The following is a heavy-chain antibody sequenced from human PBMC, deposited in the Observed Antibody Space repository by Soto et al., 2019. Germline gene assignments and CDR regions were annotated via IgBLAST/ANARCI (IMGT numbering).Heavy chain of an antibody. CDR1: GGTFSSYA. V-gene: IGHV1-69*13. D-gene: IGHD2-2*02. Sequence: ASVKVSCKASGGTFSSYAISWVRQAPGQGLEWMGGIIPIFGTANYAQKFQGRFTITADASTSTPYMELSSLRSEDTAVYYFEEGYCSSTSCYRPYYYYGMDVWGQGTTVTVSS. CDR3: EEGYCSSTSCYRPYYYYGMDV. CDR2: IIPIFGTA. J-gene: IGHJ6*02.